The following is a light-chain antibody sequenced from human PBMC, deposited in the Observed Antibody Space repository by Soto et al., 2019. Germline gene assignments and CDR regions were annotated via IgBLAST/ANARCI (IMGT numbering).Light chain of an antibody. CDR3: QKYNSAFIT. V-gene: IGKV1-27*01. CDR2: AAS. Sequence: DIQMTQSPSSLSASVGDRVTITCRASQGISNYLAWYQQKPGKVPKLLIYAASTLQSGVPSRFSGSGSGTDFTLTISSLQPEDVATYYCQKYNSAFITCGQGTRLEIK. J-gene: IGKJ5*01. CDR1: QGISNY.